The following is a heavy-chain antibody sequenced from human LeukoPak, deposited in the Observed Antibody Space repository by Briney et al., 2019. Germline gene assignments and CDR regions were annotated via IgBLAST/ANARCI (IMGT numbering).Heavy chain of an antibody. CDR1: GYTFTGYY. CDR2: VNPNSGGT. J-gene: IGHJ5*02. D-gene: IGHD3-10*01. Sequence: GASVKVSCKASGYTFTGYYMHWVRQAPGQGLEWMGWVNPNSGGTNYAQKFQGRVTMTRDTSISTAYMELSRLRSDDTAVYYCARDTYPNYYYGSGSYPNNWFDPWGQGTLVTVSS. V-gene: IGHV1-2*02. CDR3: ARDTYPNYYYGSGSYPNNWFDP.